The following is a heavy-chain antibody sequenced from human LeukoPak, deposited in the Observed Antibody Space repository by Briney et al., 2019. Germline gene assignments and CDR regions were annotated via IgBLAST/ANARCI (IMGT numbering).Heavy chain of an antibody. CDR3: TTDEWD. J-gene: IGHJ4*02. D-gene: IGHD2-8*01. CDR1: GFTFSNAW. V-gene: IGHV3-15*01. CDR2: IKSKTDGGTI. Sequence: GGSLRISCAASGFTFSNAWMSWVRQAPGKGLDWVGRIKSKTDGGTIDYPAPVKGRHTISKNTLDLQMNSQNIEDTAVHYCTTDEWDWGQGTLVTVSS.